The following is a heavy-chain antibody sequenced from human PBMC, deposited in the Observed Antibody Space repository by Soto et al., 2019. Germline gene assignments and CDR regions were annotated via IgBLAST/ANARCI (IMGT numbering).Heavy chain of an antibody. CDR3: AKNPHYDFWSDSPNWFDP. CDR1: GFTFSSYA. D-gene: IGHD3-3*01. J-gene: IGHJ5*02. V-gene: IGHV3-23*01. Sequence: GGSLRLSCAASGFTFSSYAMSWVRQSPGKGLEWVSSISGDGDNTYYADYVKGQFTIYRDTSKNTMKLQMYSIKGEDTAVYYCAKNPHYDFWSDSPNWFDPWGQGTLVTISS. CDR2: ISGDGDNT.